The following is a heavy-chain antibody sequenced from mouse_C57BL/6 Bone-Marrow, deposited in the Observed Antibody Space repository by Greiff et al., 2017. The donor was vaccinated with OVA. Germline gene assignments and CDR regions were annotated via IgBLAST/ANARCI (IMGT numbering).Heavy chain of an antibody. CDR3: ARHEDGYYASYFDY. D-gene: IGHD2-3*01. J-gene: IGHJ2*01. Sequence: VQLQQSGAELARPGASVKLSCKASGYTFTSYGISWVKQRTGQGLEWIGEIYPRSGNTYYNGKFKGKATLTADKSSSTAYMQLSSLTSEDSAVYFGARHEDGYYASYFDYWGQGTTLTVSS. CDR1: GYTFTSYG. V-gene: IGHV1-81*01. CDR2: IYPRSGNT.